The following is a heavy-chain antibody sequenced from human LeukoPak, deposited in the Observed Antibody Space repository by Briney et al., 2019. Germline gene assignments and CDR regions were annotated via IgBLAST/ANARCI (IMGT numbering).Heavy chain of an antibody. V-gene: IGHV3-74*03. Sequence: GGSLRLSCAASGFTFSSYWMHCVRQAPGKGLVWVSRINTDGSATSYADSVKGRFAISRDNAKNTLYLQMNSLRVEDTAVYYCARDTTLGRTDYWGQGTLVTVSS. D-gene: IGHD1-1*01. CDR1: GFTFSSYW. CDR3: ARDTTLGRTDY. J-gene: IGHJ4*02. CDR2: INTDGSAT.